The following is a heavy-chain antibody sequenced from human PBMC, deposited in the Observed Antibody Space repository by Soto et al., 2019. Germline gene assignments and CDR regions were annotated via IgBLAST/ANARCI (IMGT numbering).Heavy chain of an antibody. D-gene: IGHD6-19*01. Sequence: TSETLSLTCTVSGGSISSGDYCWSWIRQPPGKGLEWIGYIYYSGSTNYNPSLKSRVTISVDTSKNQFSLKLSSVTAADTAVYYCARTTGYSSGWAQNWFEPWGQGTLVTVSS. CDR2: IYYSGST. J-gene: IGHJ5*02. V-gene: IGHV4-61*08. CDR3: ARTTGYSSGWAQNWFEP. CDR1: GGSISSGDYC.